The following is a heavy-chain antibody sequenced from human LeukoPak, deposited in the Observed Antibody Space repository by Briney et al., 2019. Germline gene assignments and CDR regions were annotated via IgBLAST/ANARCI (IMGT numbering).Heavy chain of an antibody. Sequence: GGSLRLSCAASGFTFKNYAMGWVRQAPGKGLEWVSTLSGAGGTYYADSVKSRFTAVRDDSKNTLFVQMDSLRGEDTAVYYCAQVLGLVDAFDNWGQGTLVTVSS. D-gene: IGHD3/OR15-3a*01. CDR1: GFTFKNYA. CDR2: LSGAGGT. V-gene: IGHV3-23*01. CDR3: AQVLGLVDAFDN. J-gene: IGHJ4*02.